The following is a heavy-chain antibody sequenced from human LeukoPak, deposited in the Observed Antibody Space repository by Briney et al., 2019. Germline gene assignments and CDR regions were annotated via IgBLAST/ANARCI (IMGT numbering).Heavy chain of an antibody. J-gene: IGHJ5*02. Sequence: SETLSLTCTVSGCSIASYYWSWMRQPPGQGLEWIGYINYSGTNNYNPSLKSRVSISVDTSKNQFSLKLSSVTAADTAVYYCARGTMMVGPWGQGTQVTVSS. CDR3: ARGTMMVGP. CDR2: INYSGTN. V-gene: IGHV4-59*01. D-gene: IGHD3-22*01. CDR1: GCSIASYY.